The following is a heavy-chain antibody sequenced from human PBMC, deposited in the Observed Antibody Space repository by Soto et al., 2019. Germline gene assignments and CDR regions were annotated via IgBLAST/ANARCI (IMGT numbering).Heavy chain of an antibody. D-gene: IGHD3-16*01. CDR3: ARDVGKYY. J-gene: IGHJ4*02. CDR2: IHSSGNV. Sequence: QVRLHESGPGLVRPSETLSLTCSVSGASVSSYYWSWFRQPVGKGLEWIGRIHSSGNVNYNPSLESRVTMSLDTSKNQFSLRLSSLTAADTALYLCARDVGKYYWGQGTRVAVSS. V-gene: IGHV4-4*07. CDR1: GASVSSYY.